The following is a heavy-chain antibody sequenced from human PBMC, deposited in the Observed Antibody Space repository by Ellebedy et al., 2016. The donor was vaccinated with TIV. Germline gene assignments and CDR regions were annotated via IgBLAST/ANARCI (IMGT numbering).Heavy chain of an antibody. CDR1: GLTFSSYA. Sequence: GGSLRLSCAASGLTFSSYAMSWVRQAPGKGLEWVSAISGSGVSTYYADSVKGRFTISRDNSKNTLYLQMNSLRAEDTAVYYCARAVVGVSRYYFDYWGQGTLVTVSS. CDR2: ISGSGVST. V-gene: IGHV3-23*01. J-gene: IGHJ4*02. D-gene: IGHD2-15*01. CDR3: ARAVVGVSRYYFDY.